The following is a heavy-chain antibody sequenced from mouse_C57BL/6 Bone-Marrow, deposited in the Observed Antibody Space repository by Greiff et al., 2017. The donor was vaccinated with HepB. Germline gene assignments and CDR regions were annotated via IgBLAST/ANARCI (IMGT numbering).Heavy chain of an antibody. CDR1: GYTFTSYW. CDR3: ARRGFYGNYVGGLAY. Sequence: QVQLQQPGAELVRPGSSVKLSCKASGYTFTSYWMHWVKQRPIQGLEWSGNIDPSDSETHYNQKFKDKATLTVDKSSSTAYMQLSSLTSEDSAVYYCARRGFYGNYVGGLAYWGQGSLVTVSA. V-gene: IGHV1-52*01. CDR2: IDPSDSET. J-gene: IGHJ3*01. D-gene: IGHD2-1*01.